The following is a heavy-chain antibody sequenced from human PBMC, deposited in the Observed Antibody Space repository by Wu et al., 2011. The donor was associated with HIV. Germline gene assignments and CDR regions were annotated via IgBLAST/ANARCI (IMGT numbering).Heavy chain of an antibody. V-gene: IGHV1-69*14. Sequence: QVQLVQSGAEVKKPGSSVKVXCKASGDTFSTYGINWVRQAPGQGLEWMGGIIPILGTVKYAQKFQGRVTITADKSTSTAYMELSSLRSEDTAIYYCARDLGGDEDYWGQGTLVTVSS. CDR3: ARDLGGDEDY. D-gene: IGHD2-21*01. CDR1: GDTFSTYG. CDR2: IIPILGTV. J-gene: IGHJ4*02.